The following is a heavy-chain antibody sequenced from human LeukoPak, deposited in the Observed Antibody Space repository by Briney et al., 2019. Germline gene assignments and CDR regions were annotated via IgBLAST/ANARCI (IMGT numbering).Heavy chain of an antibody. CDR1: GYTFTGYY. CDR2: INPNSGGT. D-gene: IGHD3-22*01. V-gene: IGHV1-2*02. CDR3: ARTMIVVVPPDY. J-gene: IGHJ4*02. Sequence: ASVKVSCKASGYTFTGYYMHWVRQAPGQGLEWMGWINPNSGGTNYAQKFQGRVTVTRDTSISTAYMELSRLRSDDTAVYYCARTMIVVVPPDYWGQGTLVTVSS.